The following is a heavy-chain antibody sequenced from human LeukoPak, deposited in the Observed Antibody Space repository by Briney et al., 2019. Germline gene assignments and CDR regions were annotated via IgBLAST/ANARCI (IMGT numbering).Heavy chain of an antibody. Sequence: GESLKISCKGSGYSFTSYWIGWVRQMPGKGLEWMGIIYPGDSDTRYSPSFQGQVTISADKSISTAYLQWSSPKASDTAMYYCARHWVSSGWYVYYYGMDVWGQGTTVTVSS. D-gene: IGHD6-19*01. CDR2: IYPGDSDT. CDR1: GYSFTSYW. CDR3: ARHWVSSGWYVYYYGMDV. V-gene: IGHV5-51*01. J-gene: IGHJ6*02.